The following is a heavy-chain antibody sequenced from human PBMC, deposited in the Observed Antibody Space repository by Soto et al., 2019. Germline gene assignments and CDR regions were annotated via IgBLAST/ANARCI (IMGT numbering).Heavy chain of an antibody. Sequence: QVQLQQWGAGLLKPSETLSLTCAVYGGSFSGYYWSWIRQPPGKGLEWIGEINHSGSTNYNPSLKSRVTISVDTSKNQFCLKLSSVTAADTAVYYCARGHDYGDKYYFDYWGQGTLVTVSS. CDR2: INHSGST. J-gene: IGHJ4*02. D-gene: IGHD4-17*01. CDR3: ARGHDYGDKYYFDY. CDR1: GGSFSGYY. V-gene: IGHV4-34*01.